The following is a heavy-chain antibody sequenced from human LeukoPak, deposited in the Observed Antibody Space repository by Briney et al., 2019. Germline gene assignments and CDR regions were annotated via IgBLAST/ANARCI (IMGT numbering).Heavy chain of an antibody. CDR1: GYSFTTYW. CDR2: IYPGDSDT. Sequence: GESLKISCKGSGYSFTTYWIGWVRQMPGKGLEWMGIIYPGDSDTRYSPSFQGQVTISVDKSISTAYLQWSSLKASDTAMYYCARLRIGGCCSGGTCWDAFDIWGQGTMVTVSS. J-gene: IGHJ3*02. CDR3: ARLRIGGCCSGGTCWDAFDI. V-gene: IGHV5-51*01. D-gene: IGHD2-15*01.